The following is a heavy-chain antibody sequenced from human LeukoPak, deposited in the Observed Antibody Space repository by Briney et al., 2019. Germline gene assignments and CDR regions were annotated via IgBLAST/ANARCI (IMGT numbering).Heavy chain of an antibody. D-gene: IGHD4-23*01. CDR2: ILNIGRT. J-gene: IGHJ2*01. CDR1: GGSISTSSFH. CDR3: ARSFGGNSDNWYFDL. Sequence: TSAEPLSLTCTVSGGSISTSSFHGGCIRQPPGKGLEGTWSILNIGRTYYNPSLKSRLTISVDTSKNQFSLNLTSVTASDTAVYYCARSFGGNSDNWYFDLWGRGTLVTVSS. V-gene: IGHV4-39*01.